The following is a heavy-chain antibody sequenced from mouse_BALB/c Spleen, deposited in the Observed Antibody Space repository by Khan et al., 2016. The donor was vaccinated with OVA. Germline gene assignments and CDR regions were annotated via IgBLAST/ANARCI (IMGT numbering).Heavy chain of an antibody. CDR2: TNPTNGRT. J-gene: IGHJ2*01. D-gene: IGHD1-1*01. Sequence: QVQLQQPGAELVKAGASVKMSCKASGYTFTSYWMHWVKQRLGQGLEWFAETNPTNGRTYYNEKFMSKATLTVDKSSSTAYMLLSGPTFEDSAVYYCARIKKIVATYFDYWGQGTTIRDSS. CDR3: ARIKKIVATYFDY. V-gene: IGHV1S81*02. CDR1: GYTFTSYW.